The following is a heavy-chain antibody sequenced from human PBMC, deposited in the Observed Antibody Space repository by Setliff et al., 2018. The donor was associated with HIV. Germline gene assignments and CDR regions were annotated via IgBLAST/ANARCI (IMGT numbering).Heavy chain of an antibody. Sequence: PGESLKLSCQGSGYNFVDYSIAWVRQVPGKGLEWMGIIYPVDSETRYSPSFQGQVTISADKSINTAYLQWTTLKASDSAMYYCARPRGNDYAGSGFDNWGQRTLVTVSS. CDR1: GYNFVDYS. V-gene: IGHV5-51*01. J-gene: IGHJ4*02. D-gene: IGHD2-2*01. CDR3: ARPRGNDYAGSGFDN. CDR2: IYPVDSET.